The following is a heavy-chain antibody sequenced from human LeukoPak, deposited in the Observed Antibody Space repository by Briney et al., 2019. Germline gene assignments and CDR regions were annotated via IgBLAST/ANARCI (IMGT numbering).Heavy chain of an antibody. Sequence: GGSLRLSCAASGFTFSSYAMSWVRQAPGKGLEWVSSIRGGGVSTYYAASVKGRFTISRDNSKNTLYLQMNSLRAEDTAVYYCAKVGLRLGGDYWGQGTLVTVSS. CDR1: GFTFSSYA. D-gene: IGHD4-17*01. CDR3: AKVGLRLGGDY. J-gene: IGHJ4*02. CDR2: IRGGGVST. V-gene: IGHV3-23*01.